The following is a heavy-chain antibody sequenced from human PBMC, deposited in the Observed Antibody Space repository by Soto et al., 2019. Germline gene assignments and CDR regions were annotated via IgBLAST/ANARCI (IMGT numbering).Heavy chain of an antibody. J-gene: IGHJ3*02. CDR2: ISWNSGSI. CDR3: AKDTGDWGGWAFDI. Sequence: PGGSLRLSCAASGFTFDDYAMHWVRQAPGKGLEWVSGISWNSGSIGYADSVKGRFTISRDNAKNSLYLQMNSLRAEDTALYYCAKDTGDWGGWAFDIWGQGTMVTVSS. V-gene: IGHV3-9*01. D-gene: IGHD3-16*01. CDR1: GFTFDDYA.